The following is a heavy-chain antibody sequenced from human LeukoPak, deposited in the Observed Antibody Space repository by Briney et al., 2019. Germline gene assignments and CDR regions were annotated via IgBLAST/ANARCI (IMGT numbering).Heavy chain of an antibody. D-gene: IGHD5-18*01. CDR1: GGSISSAGYY. V-gene: IGHV4-31*03. CDR2: IFYSGDN. CDR3: ARSFAIRSRYGSAYGIFDS. J-gene: IGHJ4*02. Sequence: PSETLSLTCTVSGGSISSAGYYWNWIRHHPGKGLEWIAYIFYSGDNYYNPSLKSRLAISVDTSNNQFSLKLTSVTAADTAIYYCARSFAIRSRYGSAYGIFDSWGQGTLVTVSS.